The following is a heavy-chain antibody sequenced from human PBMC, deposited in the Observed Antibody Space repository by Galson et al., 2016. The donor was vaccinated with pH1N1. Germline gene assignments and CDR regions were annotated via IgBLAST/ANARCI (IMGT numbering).Heavy chain of an antibody. CDR1: GASVSSGDSY. V-gene: IGHV4-31*03. CDR3: ARRFFEYLEGLPSDAFDL. J-gene: IGHJ3*01. D-gene: IGHD3-3*01. CDR2: IYYSGNT. Sequence: TLSLTCSVSGASVSSGDSYWSWIRQHPGKGLEWIGYIYYSGNTYYNPSLKSRVTISVDTSKNQFSLRLTSVTAADTAVYYCARRFFEYLEGLPSDAFDLWGPGTMVTVSS.